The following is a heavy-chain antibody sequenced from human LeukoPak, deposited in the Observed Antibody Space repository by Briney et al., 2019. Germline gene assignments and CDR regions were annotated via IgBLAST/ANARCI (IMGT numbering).Heavy chain of an antibody. Sequence: GESLRLSCAASGFTFSSYEMNWVRQAPGKGLEWVSYISVSGNTIYYADSVKGRFTISRDNAKNSLYLQMNSLRAEDTAFYYCARDTYFGSGDDAFDIWGQGTMVTVSS. J-gene: IGHJ3*02. CDR3: ARDTYFGSGDDAFDI. V-gene: IGHV3-48*03. D-gene: IGHD3-10*01. CDR2: ISVSGNTI. CDR1: GFTFSSYE.